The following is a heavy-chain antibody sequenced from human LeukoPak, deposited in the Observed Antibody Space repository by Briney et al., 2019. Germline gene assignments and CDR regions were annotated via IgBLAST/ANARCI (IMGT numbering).Heavy chain of an antibody. CDR2: FSYSGST. Sequence: PSETLSLTCTVSGGSISSHQWSWIRQPPGKGLEWIGYFSYSGSTNYNPSLKSRVTISVDTSKNQFSLKLSSVTAADTAVYYCARDTGSRGSGSYLVRDYYYYYMDVWGKGTTVTVSS. J-gene: IGHJ6*03. V-gene: IGHV4-59*11. CDR1: GGSISSHQ. D-gene: IGHD3-10*01. CDR3: ARDTGSRGSGSYLVRDYYYYYMDV.